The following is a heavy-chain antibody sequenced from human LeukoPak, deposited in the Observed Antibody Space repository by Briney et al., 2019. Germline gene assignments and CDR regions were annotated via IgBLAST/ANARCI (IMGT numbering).Heavy chain of an antibody. J-gene: IGHJ6*02. CDR2: IIPILDTA. CDR3: ARRSVAAAGPLYYYYGMDV. CDR1: GGTFSSYG. Sequence: SVKVSCKASGGTFSSYGLSWVRQAPGQGLEWMGAIIPILDTAHYAQKFQGRVTITADESTSTADMELSSLRSEDTAVCYCARRSVAAAGPLYYYYGMDVWGQGTTVTVSS. V-gene: IGHV1-69*13. D-gene: IGHD6-13*01.